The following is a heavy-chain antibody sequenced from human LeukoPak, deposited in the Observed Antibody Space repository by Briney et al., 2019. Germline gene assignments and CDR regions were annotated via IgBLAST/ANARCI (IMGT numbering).Heavy chain of an antibody. Sequence: GASVKVSCKASGYNFAHNIHWVRQAPGPGHEFMGWINPKNDGTKYAQNFQGRVTMTRDTSISTVYMELSSLGSDDTAVYYCVVSIQAAAIPAFDSWGQGTLVTVSS. CDR2: INPKNDGT. J-gene: IGHJ4*02. D-gene: IGHD6-25*01. CDR3: VVSIQAAAIPAFDS. CDR1: GYNFAHN. V-gene: IGHV1-2*02.